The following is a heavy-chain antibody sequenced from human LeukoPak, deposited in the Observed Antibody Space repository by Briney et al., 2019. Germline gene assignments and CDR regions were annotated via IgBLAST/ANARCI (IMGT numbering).Heavy chain of an antibody. CDR2: ISGTSTYI. J-gene: IGHJ4*02. V-gene: IGHV3-21*01. D-gene: IGHD2-8*01. CDR3: ARDHVFLDY. Sequence: GGSLRLSCAASGFTFSTYCLNWVRQAPGKRLEWVSSISGTSTYIYYADSVKGRFTISRDNAKNSLYLQMNSLRAEDTAVYYCARDHVFLDYWGQGTLVTVSS. CDR1: GFTFSTYC.